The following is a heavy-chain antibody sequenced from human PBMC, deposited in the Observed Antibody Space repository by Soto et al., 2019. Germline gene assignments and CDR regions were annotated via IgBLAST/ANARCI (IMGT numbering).Heavy chain of an antibody. Sequence: PSETLSLTYTGSDGAVSSGSYYWSWIRQPPGKGLEWIGYIYYSGSTNYNPSLKSRVTISVDTSKNQFSLKLSSVTAADTAVYYCARILNWFDPWGQGTLVTVSS. CDR2: IYYSGST. D-gene: IGHD1-26*01. V-gene: IGHV4-61*01. J-gene: IGHJ5*02. CDR1: DGAVSSGSYY. CDR3: ARILNWFDP.